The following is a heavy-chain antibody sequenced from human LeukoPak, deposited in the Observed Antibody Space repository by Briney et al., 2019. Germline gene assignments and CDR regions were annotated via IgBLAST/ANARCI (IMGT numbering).Heavy chain of an antibody. CDR2: ISYDGSNK. CDR3: AREQEQWLALDY. V-gene: IGHV3-30-3*01. D-gene: IGHD6-19*01. CDR1: GFTFSDHY. Sequence: GGSLRLSCAASGFTFSDHYMDWVRQAPGKGLEWVAVISYDGSNKYYADSVKGRFTISRDNSKNTLYLQMNSLRAEDTAVYYCAREQEQWLALDYWGQGTLVTVSS. J-gene: IGHJ4*02.